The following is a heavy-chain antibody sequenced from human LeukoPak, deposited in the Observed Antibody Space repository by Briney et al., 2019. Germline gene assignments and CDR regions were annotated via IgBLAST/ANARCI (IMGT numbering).Heavy chain of an antibody. CDR2: IYYSGSS. D-gene: IGHD1-26*01. CDR3: ARHGNGRLPDY. CDR1: GGSISSYY. J-gene: IGHJ4*02. V-gene: IGHV4-59*08. Sequence: SETLSLTCTVSGGSISSYYWSWIRQPPGKGLEWIGYIYYSGSSNYNPSPKSRVTISVDTSKNQFSLKLSSVTAADTAVYYCARHGNGRLPDYWGQGTLVTVSS.